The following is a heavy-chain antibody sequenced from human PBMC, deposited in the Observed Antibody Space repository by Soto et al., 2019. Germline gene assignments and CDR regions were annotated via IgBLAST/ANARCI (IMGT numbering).Heavy chain of an antibody. J-gene: IGHJ4*02. V-gene: IGHV3-7*03. Sequence: EVQLVESGGGLVQPGGSLTLSCAASGFTFGDYWMSWVRQAPEKGLEWVANMKQDGSEKSYSDSVKGRFSISRDNAKDTLYLQINSLRAEDTAFYFCARHTLRGNSGWSTPLDYWGQGTLVTVSS. CDR2: MKQDGSEK. CDR3: ARHTLRGNSGWSTPLDY. D-gene: IGHD6-19*01. CDR1: GFTFGDYW.